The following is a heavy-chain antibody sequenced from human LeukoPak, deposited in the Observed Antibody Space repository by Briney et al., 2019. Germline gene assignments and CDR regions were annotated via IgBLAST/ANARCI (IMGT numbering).Heavy chain of an antibody. J-gene: IGHJ4*02. D-gene: IGHD2-8*02. CDR3: AKSTGGAIFYIDY. V-gene: IGHV3-23*01. CDR1: GFTFSSYA. CDR2: ISSSGDLT. Sequence: GGSLRLSCAASGFTFSSYAMTWVRQAPGKGLEWVSGISSSGDLTYYADSVKGRFTISRDNSKNTLYLQMDGLRAEDTAVYYCAKSTGGAIFYIDYWGQGTLVTVSS.